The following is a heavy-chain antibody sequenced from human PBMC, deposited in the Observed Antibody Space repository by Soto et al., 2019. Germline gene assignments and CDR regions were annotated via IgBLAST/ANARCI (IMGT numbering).Heavy chain of an antibody. CDR2: IYHSGST. J-gene: IGHJ5*02. Sequence: SETMSLPCSVSGESICSGGDSWSWIRQPPGKGLEWIGYIYHSGSTYYNPSRKSRGTISVDRSKNQFSLKLSSVTAADTAVYYCARVPGPWGQGTLVTVSS. V-gene: IGHV4-30-2*01. CDR3: ARVPGP. CDR1: GESICSGGDS.